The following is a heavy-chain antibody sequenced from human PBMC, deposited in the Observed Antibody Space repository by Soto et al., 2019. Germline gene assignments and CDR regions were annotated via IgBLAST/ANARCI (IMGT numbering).Heavy chain of an antibody. D-gene: IGHD3-16*01. CDR1: GFTFSSYW. J-gene: IGHJ4*02. Sequence: EVQLVESGGGLVQPGGSLRLSCAATGFTFSSYWMIWVRQAPGKGLEWVANINQDGSEKYNVDSVKGRFTISKDNAKNSLYLQMNSLRAEDTAVYYCVRAERLGGYWGQGTLVTVSS. V-gene: IGHV3-7*03. CDR2: INQDGSEK. CDR3: VRAERLGGY.